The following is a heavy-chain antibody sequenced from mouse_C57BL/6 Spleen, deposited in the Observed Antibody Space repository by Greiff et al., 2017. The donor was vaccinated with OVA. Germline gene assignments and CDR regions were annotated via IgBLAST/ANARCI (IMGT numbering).Heavy chain of an antibody. V-gene: IGHV5-4*01. D-gene: IGHD1-1*01. CDR2: ISDGGSYT. J-gene: IGHJ4*01. CDR3: ARDRLLRYPHYAMDY. Sequence: EVQRVESGGGLVKPGGSLKLSCAASGFTFSSYAMSWVRQTPEKRLEWVATISDGGSYTYYPDNVKGRFTISRDNAKNNLYLQMSQLKSEETAMYYSARDRLLRYPHYAMDYWGQGTSVTVSS. CDR1: GFTFSSYA.